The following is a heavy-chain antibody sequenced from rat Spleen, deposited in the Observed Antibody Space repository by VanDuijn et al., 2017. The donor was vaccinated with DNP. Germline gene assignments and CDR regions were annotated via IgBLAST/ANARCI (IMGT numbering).Heavy chain of an antibody. CDR2: ITSSGGSI. V-gene: IGHV5-31*01. CDR3: ARHGEVHLRYAMDA. J-gene: IGHJ4*01. D-gene: IGHD2-1*01. Sequence: EVQLVETGGGLVKSGRSLKLSCVVSGFTFNNYWMYWIRQAPGRGLEWVASITSSGGSIYYPDSVKGRFTISRDDAKNTLYLQMNSLRSEDTATYYCARHGEVHLRYAMDAWGQGTSVTVSS. CDR1: GFTFNNYW.